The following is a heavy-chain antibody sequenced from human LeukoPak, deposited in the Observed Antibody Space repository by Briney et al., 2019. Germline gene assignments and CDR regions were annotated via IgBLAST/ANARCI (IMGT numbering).Heavy chain of an antibody. CDR2: ISSNGGST. Sequence: GGSLRLSCAASGFTFSSYAMHWVRQAPGKGLEYVSAISSNGGSTYYANSVKGRFTISRDNSKNTLYLQMGSLRAEDMAVYYCARVLGDGYNSFDYWGQGTLVTVSS. CDR1: GFTFSSYA. J-gene: IGHJ4*02. V-gene: IGHV3-64*01. D-gene: IGHD5-24*01. CDR3: ARVLGDGYNSFDY.